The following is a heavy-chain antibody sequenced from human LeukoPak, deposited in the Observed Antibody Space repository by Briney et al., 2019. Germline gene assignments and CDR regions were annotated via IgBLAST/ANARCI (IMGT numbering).Heavy chain of an antibody. Sequence: ASVKVSCKASGYTFTGYYMHWVRQAPGQGLEWMGWINPNSGGTNYAQKFQGWVTMTRDTSISTAYMELSRLRSDDTAVYYCARGVWEMATIQNYFDYWGQGTLVTVSS. D-gene: IGHD5-24*01. CDR2: INPNSGGT. J-gene: IGHJ4*02. CDR3: ARGVWEMATIQNYFDY. CDR1: GYTFTGYY. V-gene: IGHV1-2*04.